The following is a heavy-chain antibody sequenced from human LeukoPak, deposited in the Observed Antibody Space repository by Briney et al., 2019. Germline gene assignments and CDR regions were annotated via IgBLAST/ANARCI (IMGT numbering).Heavy chain of an antibody. Sequence: SVKVSCKASGGTFSSYAISWVRQAPGQGLEWMGRIIPIFGTANYAQKFQGRVTITTDESTSTAYMELSSLRSEDTAVYYCARGSFVASEDTYVDYWGQGTLVTVSS. V-gene: IGHV1-69*05. J-gene: IGHJ4*02. CDR2: IIPIFGTA. CDR1: GGTFSSYA. D-gene: IGHD2-15*01. CDR3: ARGSFVASEDTYVDY.